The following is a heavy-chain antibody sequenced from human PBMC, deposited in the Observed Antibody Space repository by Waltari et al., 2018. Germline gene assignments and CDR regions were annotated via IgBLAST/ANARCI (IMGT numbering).Heavy chain of an antibody. CDR2: NT. J-gene: IGHJ6*03. CDR3: ARGYFSSSWYKGYYYYYMDV. D-gene: IGHD6-13*01. V-gene: IGHV1-8*03. Sequence: NTGYAQKFQGRVTITRNTSISTAYMELSSLRSEDTAVYYCARGYFSSSWYKGYYYYYMDVWGKGTTVTVSS.